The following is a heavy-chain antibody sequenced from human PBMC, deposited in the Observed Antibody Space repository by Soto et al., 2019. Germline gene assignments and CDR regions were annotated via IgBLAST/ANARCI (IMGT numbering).Heavy chain of an antibody. V-gene: IGHV1-58*02. J-gene: IGHJ6*03. D-gene: IGHD3-9*01. CDR1: GFTFTNSA. CDR2: IVVGSGNT. Sequence: SVKVSCKASGFTFTNSAIQWVRQARGQRLEWIGWIVVGSGNTNYAQKFQERLTITRDMSTSTAYMELSSLRSEDTAIYYCAGRTDYYTSYYYMDVWGKGTTVTVSS. CDR3: AGRTDYYTSYYYMDV.